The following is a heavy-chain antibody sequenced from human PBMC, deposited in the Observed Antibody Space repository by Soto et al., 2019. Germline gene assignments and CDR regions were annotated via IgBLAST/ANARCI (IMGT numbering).Heavy chain of an antibody. CDR2: IKQDGREK. V-gene: IGHV3-7*01. CDR3: ARAPQPMVRGVDYYFDY. D-gene: IGHD3-10*01. Sequence: EVQLVESGGGLVQPGGSLRLSCAASGFTFSSYWMSWVRQAPGKGLEWVANIKQDGREKYYVDSVKGRFTISRDNAKNSLYLQMNSLRAEDTAVYYCARAPQPMVRGVDYYFDYWGQGTLVTVSS. CDR1: GFTFSSYW. J-gene: IGHJ4*02.